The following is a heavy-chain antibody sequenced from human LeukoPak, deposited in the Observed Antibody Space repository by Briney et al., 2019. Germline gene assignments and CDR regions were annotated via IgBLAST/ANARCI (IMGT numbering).Heavy chain of an antibody. CDR2: IWYDGSNK. V-gene: IGHV3-33*01. CDR1: GFTFSSYG. D-gene: IGHD4-17*01. J-gene: IGHJ4*02. CDR3: ATEEPNYGDYAGY. Sequence: GGSLRLSRAASGFTFSSYGMHWVRQAPGKGLEWVAVIWYDGSNKYYADSVKGRFTISRDNSKNTLYLQMNSLRAEDTAVYYCATEEPNYGDYAGYWGQGTLVTVSS.